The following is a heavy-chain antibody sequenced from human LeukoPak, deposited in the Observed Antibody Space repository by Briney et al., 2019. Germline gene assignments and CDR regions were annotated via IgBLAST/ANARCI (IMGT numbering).Heavy chain of an antibody. CDR3: ARGSVVDESGSYYRWFDL. CDR1: GFTFSDHS. D-gene: IGHD3-10*01. J-gene: IGHJ5*01. V-gene: IGHV3-7*01. Sequence: PGGSLRLSCVASGFTFSDHSMMWVRQAPGKGLEWVANIKRDGSEKNYVDSVRGRFTVSRDNRENSLYLHLNSLEVEDTAVYYCARGSVVDESGSYYRWFDLWGQGSLVTVS. CDR2: IKRDGSEK.